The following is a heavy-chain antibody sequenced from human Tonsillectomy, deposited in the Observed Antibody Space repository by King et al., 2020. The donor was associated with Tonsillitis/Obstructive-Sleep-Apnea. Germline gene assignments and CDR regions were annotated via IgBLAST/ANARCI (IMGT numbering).Heavy chain of an antibody. CDR3: ARRVSGSYFIDY. CDR1: GGSISSDSYY. Sequence: QLQESGPGLVKPSETLSLTCTVSGGSISSDSYYWGWIRQPPGKGLEWIGSIYYSGSTYYNPSLKSRFTISVDTSKNHFSLKMRSVTAADTAVYYCARRVSGSYFIDYWGQGTLVTVSS. V-gene: IGHV4-39*02. J-gene: IGHJ4*02. CDR2: IYYSGST. D-gene: IGHD1-26*01.